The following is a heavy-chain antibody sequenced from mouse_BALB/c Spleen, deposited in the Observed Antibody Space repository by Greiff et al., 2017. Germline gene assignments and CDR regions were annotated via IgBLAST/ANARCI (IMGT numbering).Heavy chain of an antibody. Sequence: DVHLVESGGDLVKPGGSLKLSCAASGFTFSSYGMSWVRQTPDKRLEWVATISSGGSYTYYPDSVKGRFTISRDNAKNTLYLQMSSLKSEDTAMYYCARQGGQAPFAYWGQGTLVTVSA. CDR3: ARQGGQAPFAY. CDR2: ISSGGSYT. CDR1: GFTFSSYG. J-gene: IGHJ3*01. V-gene: IGHV5-6*01. D-gene: IGHD3-3*01.